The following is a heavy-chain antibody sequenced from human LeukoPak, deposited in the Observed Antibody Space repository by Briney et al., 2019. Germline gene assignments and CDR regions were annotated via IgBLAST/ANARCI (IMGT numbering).Heavy chain of an antibody. CDR2: ISAYNGNT. V-gene: IGHV1-18*01. D-gene: IGHD5-24*01. Sequence: ASVKVSCKASGYTFTSYGISWVRQAPGQGLEWMGWISAYNGNTNYAQKLQGRVTMTRDMSTSTVYMELSSLRSEDTAVYYCARGRDGYNFDYWGQGTLVTVSS. CDR3: ARGRDGYNFDY. J-gene: IGHJ4*02. CDR1: GYTFTSYG.